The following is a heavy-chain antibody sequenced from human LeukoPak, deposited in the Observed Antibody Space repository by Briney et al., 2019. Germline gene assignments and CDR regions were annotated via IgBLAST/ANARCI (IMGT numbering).Heavy chain of an antibody. V-gene: IGHV1-18*01. Sequence: ASVKVSCKASGSTFTSYGISWVRQAPGQGLEWMGWISVYNGNTNYAQKLQGRVTMTTDTATSTAYRGLRSRRSYDAAVQYCARGLRSGFGEFRVTSGYYYYMDVWGKETTVTVSS. CDR2: ISVYNGNT. J-gene: IGHJ6*03. CDR3: ARGLRSGFGEFRVTSGYYYYMDV. D-gene: IGHD3-10*01. CDR1: GSTFTSYG.